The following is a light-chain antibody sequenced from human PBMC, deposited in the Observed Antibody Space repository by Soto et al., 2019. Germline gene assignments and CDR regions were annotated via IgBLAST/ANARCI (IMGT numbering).Light chain of an antibody. CDR3: RQYNSYSSWT. Sequence: IQMTQSPSTLSASVGDRVPITXRASHSLNFLLSWYQQKSGRXPKLLXXYAXTLGSGVLSRFSGSGSGREFTLTISSLQTDDFATSYCRQYNSYSSWTFGQGTKVDI. J-gene: IGKJ1*01. V-gene: IGKV1-5*01. CDR2: YAX. CDR1: HSLNFL.